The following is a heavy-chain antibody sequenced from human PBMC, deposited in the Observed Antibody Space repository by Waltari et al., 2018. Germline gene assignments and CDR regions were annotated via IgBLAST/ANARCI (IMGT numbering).Heavy chain of an antibody. J-gene: IGHJ3*01. CDR2: IGTSSRTK. CDR3: ARSDVRSTYDAYDV. D-gene: IGHD1-1*01. V-gene: IGHV3-48*01. Sequence: LVASGGDLVQPGGSLRLSCAASGFTFGVFGMNWFRQAPGKRPEWISDIGTSSRTKFYADSVKGRFTISRDSAMNSLFLQMNNLRADDSGVYYCARSDVRSTYDAYDVWGQGTTVTVSA. CDR1: GFTFGVFG.